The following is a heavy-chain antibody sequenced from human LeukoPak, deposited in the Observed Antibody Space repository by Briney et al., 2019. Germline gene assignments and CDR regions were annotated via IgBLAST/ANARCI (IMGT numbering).Heavy chain of an antibody. Sequence: SETLSLTCTVSGGSISSYYWSWIRQPPGKGLEWIGYIYHSGSTNYNPSLKSRVIMSVDTSKNQFSLKLSYVTAADTAVYYCARPYISSWYGTFDIWGQGTMVTVSS. J-gene: IGHJ3*02. CDR1: GGSISSYY. V-gene: IGHV4-59*08. CDR3: ARPYISSWYGTFDI. D-gene: IGHD6-13*01. CDR2: IYHSGST.